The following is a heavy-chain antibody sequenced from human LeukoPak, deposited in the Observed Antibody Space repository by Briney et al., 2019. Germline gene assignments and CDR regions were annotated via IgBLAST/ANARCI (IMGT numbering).Heavy chain of an antibody. D-gene: IGHD1-26*01. J-gene: IGHJ3*02. V-gene: IGHV3-21*01. CDR3: ARAYSGSYGDAFDI. CDR1: GFTSSSYS. CDR2: ISSSSSYI. Sequence: GGSLRLSCAASGFTSSSYSMNWVRQAPGKGLEWVSSISSSSSYIYYADSVKGRFTISRDNAKNSLYLQMNSLRAEDTAVYYCARAYSGSYGDAFDIWGQGTMVTVSS.